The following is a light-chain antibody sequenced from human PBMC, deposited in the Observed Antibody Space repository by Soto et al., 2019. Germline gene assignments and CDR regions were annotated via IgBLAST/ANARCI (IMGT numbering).Light chain of an antibody. CDR1: QSVSIY. Sequence: EIVLTQSPATLSLSPGERATLSCRASQSVSIYLAWYQQNPGQAPRLLIYDGSKRATGIPARFSASGSGPDFTLTISSLEPEDFVVYYCQQRINWPLTFGGGTKVEIK. CDR3: QQRINWPLT. CDR2: DGS. V-gene: IGKV3-11*01. J-gene: IGKJ4*01.